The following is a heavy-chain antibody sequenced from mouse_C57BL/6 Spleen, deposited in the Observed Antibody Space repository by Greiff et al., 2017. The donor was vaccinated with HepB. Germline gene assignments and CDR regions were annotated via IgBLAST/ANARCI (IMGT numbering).Heavy chain of an antibody. CDR3: ARSGGSNYAMDY. J-gene: IGHJ4*01. V-gene: IGHV1-54*01. Sequence: QVQLQQSGAELVRPGTSVKVSCKASGYAFTNYLIEWVKQRPGQGLEWIGVINPGSGGTNYNEKFKGKATLTADKSSSTAYMQLSSLTSEDSAVYFCARSGGSNYAMDYWGQGTSVTVSS. D-gene: IGHD1-1*01. CDR1: GYAFTNYL. CDR2: INPGSGGT.